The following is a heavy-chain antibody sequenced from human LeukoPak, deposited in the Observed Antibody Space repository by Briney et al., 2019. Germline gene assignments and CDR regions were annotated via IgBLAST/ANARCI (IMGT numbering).Heavy chain of an antibody. CDR2: IGSSGSPT. V-gene: IGHV3-48*02. J-gene: IGHJ4*02. Sequence: PGGSLRLSCAASGFAFSSYNMNWVRQAPGKGLEWISYIGSSGSPTHYADSVGGRFTISRDNAKNSLYLQMNSLRDEDTAVYYCAAGPSSNGHQLPYWGQGTLVTVSS. CDR3: AAGPSSNGHQLPY. D-gene: IGHD4-11*01. CDR1: GFAFSSYN.